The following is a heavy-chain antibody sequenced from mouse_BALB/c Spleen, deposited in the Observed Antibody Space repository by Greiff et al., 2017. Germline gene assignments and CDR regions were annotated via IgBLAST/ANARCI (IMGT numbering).Heavy chain of an antibody. CDR3: ARIDGYPRGYFDV. V-gene: IGHV1S81*02. Sequence: QVQLQQPGAELVKPGASVKLSCKASGYTFTSYWMHWVKQRPGQGLEWIGEINPSNGRTNYNEKFTSKATLTVDKSSSTAYMQLSSLTSEDSAVYYCARIDGYPRGYFDVWGAGTTVTVSS. J-gene: IGHJ1*01. CDR1: GYTFTSYW. CDR2: INPSNGRT. D-gene: IGHD2-3*01.